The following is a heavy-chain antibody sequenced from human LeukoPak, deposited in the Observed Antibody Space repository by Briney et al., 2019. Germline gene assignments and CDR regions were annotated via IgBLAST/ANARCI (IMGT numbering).Heavy chain of an antibody. J-gene: IGHJ6*03. Sequence: PGGSLRLSCEASGFSFSSYGMHWVRQAPGKGLEWVAVISYDGSNKYYADSVKGRFTISRDNSKNTLYLQMNSLRAEDTAVYYCFLCGYDSYYYYYMDVWGKGTTVTVSS. CDR1: GFSFSSYG. D-gene: IGHD5-12*01. V-gene: IGHV3-30*03. CDR2: ISYDGSNK. CDR3: FLCGYDSYYYYYMDV.